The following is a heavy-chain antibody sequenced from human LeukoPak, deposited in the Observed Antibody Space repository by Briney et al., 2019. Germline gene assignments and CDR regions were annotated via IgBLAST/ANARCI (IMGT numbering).Heavy chain of an antibody. CDR1: GGSISDNY. J-gene: IGHJ4*02. D-gene: IGHD2-15*01. V-gene: IGHV4-59*08. CDR3: ARHPFATPFDY. CDR2: AYYSGHT. Sequence: SETLSVTCTVSGGSISDNYWSWIRQPPGKGLEWIGYAYYSGHTNYNSSLKSRVTMSLDTSKSQFSLRLSSVTAADTAVYFCARHPFATPFDYWGPGTLVTVPS.